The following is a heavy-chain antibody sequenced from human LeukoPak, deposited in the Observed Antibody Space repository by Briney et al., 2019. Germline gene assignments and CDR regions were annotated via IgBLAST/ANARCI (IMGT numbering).Heavy chain of an antibody. J-gene: IGHJ4*02. CDR3: AKTYDFWSGYQYYFDY. V-gene: IGHV3-23*01. CDR1: GFTFSSYA. D-gene: IGHD3-3*01. Sequence: GASLRLSCAASGFTFSSYAMSWVRQAPGKGLAWVSAISGSGGSTYYADSVKGRFTISRDNSKNTLYLQMNSLRAEDTAVYYCAKTYDFWSGYQYYFDYWGQGTLVTVSS. CDR2: ISGSGGST.